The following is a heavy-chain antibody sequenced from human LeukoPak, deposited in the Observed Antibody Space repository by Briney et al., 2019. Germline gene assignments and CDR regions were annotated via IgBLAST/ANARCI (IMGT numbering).Heavy chain of an antibody. CDR2: IYYSGTT. V-gene: IGHV4-59*01. Sequence: PSGTLSLTCTVSGGSISSYYWSWIRQPPGKGLEWIGYIYYSGTTNYNPSLKSRVTISVDTSKNQFSLKLNSVTAADTAVYYCARDRITMVRGALRYYGMDVWGQGTTVTVSS. D-gene: IGHD3-10*01. J-gene: IGHJ6*02. CDR3: ARDRITMVRGALRYYGMDV. CDR1: GGSISSYY.